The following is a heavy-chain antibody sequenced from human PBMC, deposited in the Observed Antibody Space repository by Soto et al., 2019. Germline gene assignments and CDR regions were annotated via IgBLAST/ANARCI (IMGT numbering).Heavy chain of an antibody. CDR3: AKDPSQYYYDSSGYYVH. CDR2: ISYDGSKK. J-gene: IGHJ4*02. D-gene: IGHD3-22*01. CDR1: GFTFSSYG. Sequence: QVQLVESGGGVVQPGRSLRLSCAASGFTFSSYGMHWVRQAPGKGLEWVSVISYDGSKKYYADSVKGRFTISRDNSKNTLYLQMNSLRAEDTAVYYCAKDPSQYYYDSSGYYVHWGQGTLVTVSS. V-gene: IGHV3-30*18.